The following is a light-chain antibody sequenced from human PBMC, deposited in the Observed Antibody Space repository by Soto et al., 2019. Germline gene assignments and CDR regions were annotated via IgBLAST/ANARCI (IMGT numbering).Light chain of an antibody. V-gene: IGKV3-20*01. CDR1: QKIRSDY. Sequence: EIVLTQSPGTLSLSPGERATLSCRASQKIRSDYLAWFQQRPGLAPRLLIYGASKRASGIPDRFTGSGSGTDFVLTINRLEPEDSAVYYCQQYGKPPPYTFRQGTKLEI. CDR3: QQYGKPPPYT. CDR2: GAS. J-gene: IGKJ2*01.